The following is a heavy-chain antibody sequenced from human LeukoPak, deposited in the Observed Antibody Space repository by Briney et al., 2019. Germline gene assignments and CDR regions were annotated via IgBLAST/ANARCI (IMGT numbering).Heavy chain of an antibody. CDR3: ARDGGSSGWYDY. CDR2: IIPIFGTA. D-gene: IGHD6-19*01. Sequence: ASVKVSCKASGGTFSSYAISWVRQAPGQGLEWMGGIIPIFGTANYAQKFQGRVTITADKSTSTAYMELSSLRSEDTAVYYCARDGGSSGWYDYWGQGTLVTVSS. V-gene: IGHV1-69*06. J-gene: IGHJ4*02. CDR1: GGTFSSYA.